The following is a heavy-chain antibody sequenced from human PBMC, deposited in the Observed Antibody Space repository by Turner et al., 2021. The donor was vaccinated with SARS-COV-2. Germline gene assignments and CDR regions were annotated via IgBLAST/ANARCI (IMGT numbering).Heavy chain of an antibody. D-gene: IGHD3-16*01. J-gene: IGHJ4*02. V-gene: IGHV4-39*01. CDR1: GDSTSSVIYY. Sequence: QPQLQESGPGQIKPSETLSLTCNVSGDSTSSVIYYWAWIRQSPGGALEWIGSIYYMGSVHANPSLKSRMTMSVDISRNQFSVRMTSVTAADAGVYYCASQAGYYDPDGYYPRRFDHWGRGALITVSS. CDR2: IYYMGSV. CDR3: ASQAGYYDPDGYYPRRFDH.